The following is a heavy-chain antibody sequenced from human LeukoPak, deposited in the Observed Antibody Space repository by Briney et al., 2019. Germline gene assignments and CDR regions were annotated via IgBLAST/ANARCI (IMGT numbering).Heavy chain of an antibody. Sequence: GGSLRLSCAASGFTFSSYAMHWVRQAPGKGLEWVAVISYDGSNKYYADSVKGRFTISRDNSKNTLYLQMNSLRAEDTAVYYCAREMIAAAGNDYWGQGTLVTVSS. J-gene: IGHJ4*02. CDR3: AREMIAAAGNDY. V-gene: IGHV3-30-3*01. CDR1: GFTFSSYA. CDR2: ISYDGSNK. D-gene: IGHD6-13*01.